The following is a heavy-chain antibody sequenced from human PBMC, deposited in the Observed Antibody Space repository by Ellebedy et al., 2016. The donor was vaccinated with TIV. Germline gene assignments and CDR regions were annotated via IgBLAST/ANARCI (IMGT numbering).Heavy chain of an antibody. D-gene: IGHD3-22*01. CDR2: SSNTGSRT. CDR3: AKGRGGGSDSSAPRYYFDY. V-gene: IGHV3-23*01. CDR1: GFTFNSYA. Sequence: PGGSLRLSCAASGFTFNSYAMSWVRQAPGKGLEWVSTSSNTGSRTYYADSVEGRFIISRDNSKRTLYLQMNSLRAEDTAVYYCAKGRGGGSDSSAPRYYFDYWGLGTLVTVSS. J-gene: IGHJ4*02.